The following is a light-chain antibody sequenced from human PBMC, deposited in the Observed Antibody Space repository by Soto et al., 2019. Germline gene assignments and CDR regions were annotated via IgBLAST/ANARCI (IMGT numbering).Light chain of an antibody. V-gene: IGKV3-20*01. Sequence: EIVLTQSPGTLSLSPGESATLSCRASQSVSSNFLAWYQQKPGQAPRLLIYCVSSRASGIPDRFFGSGSGTDFTLTINRLEPEDFTVYYCQQYANSPITFCQGTRLEVK. CDR1: QSVSSNF. CDR3: QQYANSPIT. J-gene: IGKJ5*01. CDR2: CVS.